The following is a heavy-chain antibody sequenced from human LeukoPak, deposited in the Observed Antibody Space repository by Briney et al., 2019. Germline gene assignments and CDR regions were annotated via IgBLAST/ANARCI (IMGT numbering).Heavy chain of an antibody. CDR2: TYYRSRWYT. V-gene: IGHV6-1*01. CDR3: ARLDANFADF. Sequence: LQTLSLTCAISGDSVSSNSAAWNWIRQSPSRGLEWLGRTYYRSRWYTDYAVSVKSRINISPDTSRNQFSLKLDSVTPEDTAVYYCARLDANFADFWGQGTLVTVSS. J-gene: IGHJ4*02. D-gene: IGHD1-7*01. CDR1: GDSVSSNSAA.